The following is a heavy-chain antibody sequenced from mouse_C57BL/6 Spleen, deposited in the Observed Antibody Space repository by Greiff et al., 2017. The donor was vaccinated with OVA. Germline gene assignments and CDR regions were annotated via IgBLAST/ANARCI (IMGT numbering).Heavy chain of an antibody. CDR3: ARESPYYYGSSSWYFDV. J-gene: IGHJ1*03. D-gene: IGHD1-1*01. CDR1: GFTFSDYY. V-gene: IGHV5-16*01. CDR2: INYDGSST. Sequence: EVNVVESEGGLVQPGSSMKLSCTASGFTFSDYYMAWVRQVPEKGLEWVANINYDGSSTYYLDSLKSRFIISRDNAKNILYLQMSSLKSEDTATYYCARESPYYYGSSSWYFDVWGTGTTVTVSS.